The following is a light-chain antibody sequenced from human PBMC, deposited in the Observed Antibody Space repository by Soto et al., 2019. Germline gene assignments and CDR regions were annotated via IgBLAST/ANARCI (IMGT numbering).Light chain of an antibody. Sequence: QAVVTQPPSASGTPGQRVTISCSGSSSNIGSNTVNWYQQLPGTAPKLLIYNNNERPSGVPDRFSDSKSGTSASLAISGLQSEDEADYYCAAWDDSLNGPVFGGGTKLTV. CDR1: SSNIGSNT. V-gene: IGLV1-44*01. CDR2: NNN. J-gene: IGLJ2*01. CDR3: AAWDDSLNGPV.